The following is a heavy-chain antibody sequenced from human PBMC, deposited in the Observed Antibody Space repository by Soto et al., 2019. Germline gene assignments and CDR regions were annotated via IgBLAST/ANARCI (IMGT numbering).Heavy chain of an antibody. J-gene: IGHJ4*02. V-gene: IGHV4-59*08. CDR2: IYYSGNT. CDR1: GGSIRSYY. D-gene: IGHD3-10*01. Sequence: QVQLQESGPGLVKPSETLSLTCTVSGGSIRSYYWSWIRQPPGKGLEWIGYIYYSGNTNYNPSLKSRVTISVDTSKNQFSLKLSSVTAADTAVYYCARRWGSGFDYWGQGTLVTVSS. CDR3: ARRWGSGFDY.